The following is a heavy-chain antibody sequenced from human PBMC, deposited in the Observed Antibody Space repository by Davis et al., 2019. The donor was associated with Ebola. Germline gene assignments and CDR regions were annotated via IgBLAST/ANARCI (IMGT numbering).Heavy chain of an antibody. V-gene: IGHV3-64*04. CDR3: AKDYGSGSYSY. Sequence: GESLKISCSASGFTFSTYAMHWVRQAPGKGLEYVSAISGSGGSTYYADSVKGRFTISRDNSKNTLYLQMNSLRAEDTAVYYCAKDYGSGSYSYWGQGTLVTVSS. CDR2: ISGSGGST. CDR1: GFTFSTYA. D-gene: IGHD3-10*01. J-gene: IGHJ4*02.